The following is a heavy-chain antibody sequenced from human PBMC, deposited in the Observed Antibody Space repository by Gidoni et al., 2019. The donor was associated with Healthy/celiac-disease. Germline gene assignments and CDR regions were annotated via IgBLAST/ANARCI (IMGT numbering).Heavy chain of an antibody. CDR2: IIPICGTA. CDR1: GGTFSSYA. J-gene: IGHJ3*02. D-gene: IGHD4-17*01. Sequence: QVQLVQSGAEVKKPGSSVKVSCKASGGTFSSYAISWVRQAPGQGLEWMGGIIPICGTANYAQKFQGRVTITADKSTSTAYMELSSLRSEDTDVYYCARHEPYGGQEGAFDIWGQGTMVTVSS. CDR3: ARHEPYGGQEGAFDI. V-gene: IGHV1-69*06.